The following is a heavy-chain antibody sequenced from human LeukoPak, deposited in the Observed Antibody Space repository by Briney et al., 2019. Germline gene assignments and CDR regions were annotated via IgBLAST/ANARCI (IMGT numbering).Heavy chain of an antibody. D-gene: IGHD5-18*01. CDR2: IYPGDSDT. V-gene: IGHV5-51*01. Sequence: GESLKISCQGSGYRFTSYWIGWVRPMPGKGLEWMGIIYPGDSDTRYSPSFQGQVTISADKSISTAYLQWSSLKASDTAMYYCARHSRSPTAMVMGSDYWGQGTLVTVSS. CDR1: GYRFTSYW. CDR3: ARHSRSPTAMVMGSDY. J-gene: IGHJ4*02.